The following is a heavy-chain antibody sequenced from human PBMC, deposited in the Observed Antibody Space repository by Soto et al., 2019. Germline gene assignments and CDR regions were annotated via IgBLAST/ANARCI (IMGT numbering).Heavy chain of an antibody. V-gene: IGHV3-30-3*01. J-gene: IGHJ4*02. CDR1: GFSFRDYA. CDR2: ISYDASSK. Sequence: QVQLVESGGGVVQPGRSLRLSCAASGFSFRDYAMHWVRQAPGKGLEWVAIISYDASSKYNADSVKGRFNISRDNSKNTRYLQMNSLRTEDTAVYYCAAAYSNSWHNFVYWGQGTLVTVSS. CDR3: AAAYSNSWHNFVY. D-gene: IGHD6-13*01.